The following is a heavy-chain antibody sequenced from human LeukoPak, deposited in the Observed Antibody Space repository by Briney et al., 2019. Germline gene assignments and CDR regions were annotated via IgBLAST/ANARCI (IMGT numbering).Heavy chain of an antibody. V-gene: IGHV3-15*01. Sequence: GGSLRLSCAASGFTFSNAWMSWVRQAPGKGLEWVGRIKSKTDGGTTDYAAPVKGRFTISRDDSKNTLYLQMNSLRADDTAVYYCARAAMALSWGQGTLVTVSS. CDR2: IKSKTDGGTT. J-gene: IGHJ5*02. CDR3: ARAAMALS. D-gene: IGHD5-18*01. CDR1: GFTFSNAW.